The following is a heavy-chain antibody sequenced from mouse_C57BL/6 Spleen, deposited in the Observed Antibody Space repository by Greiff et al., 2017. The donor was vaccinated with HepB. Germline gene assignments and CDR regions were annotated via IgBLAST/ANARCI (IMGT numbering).Heavy chain of an antibody. CDR2: IHPNSGST. J-gene: IGHJ2*01. CDR3: ARDYDYVFDY. D-gene: IGHD2-4*01. Sequence: VKLVESGAELVKPGASVKLSCKASGYTFTSYWMHWVKQRPGQGLEWIGMIHPNSGSTNYNEKFKSKATLTVDKSSSTAYMQLSSLTSEDSAVYYCARDYDYVFDYWGQGTTLTVSS. V-gene: IGHV1-64*01. CDR1: GYTFTSYW.